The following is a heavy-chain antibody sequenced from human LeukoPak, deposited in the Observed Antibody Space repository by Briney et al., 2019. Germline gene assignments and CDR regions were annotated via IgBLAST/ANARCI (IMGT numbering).Heavy chain of an antibody. J-gene: IGHJ4*02. CDR3: AKEKEAYSYGYYFDY. CDR1: GFTFDDYT. CDR2: ISWDGGST. D-gene: IGHD5-18*01. V-gene: IGHV3-43*01. Sequence: GGSLRLSCAASGFTFDDYTMHWVRQAPGKGLEWVSLISWDGGSTYYADSVKGRFTISRDNSKNSLYLQMNSLRTKDTALYYCAKEKEAYSYGYYFDYWGQGTLVTVSS.